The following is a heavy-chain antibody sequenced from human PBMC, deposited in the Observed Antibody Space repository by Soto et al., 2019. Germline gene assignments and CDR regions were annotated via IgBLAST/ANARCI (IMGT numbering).Heavy chain of an antibody. J-gene: IGHJ5*02. CDR3: AHRGYGDYPRDNWFDP. V-gene: IGHV2-5*01. CDR2: IYWNEDK. Sequence: ITLKESGPTLVKPTQTLTLTCTFSGFSLNTGGVGVGWIRQPPGKALEWLAVIYWNEDKRYSPSLKSRLTITKDTSKNQVVLTMTNMDPVDTATYYCAHRGYGDYPRDNWFDPWGQGTLVTVSS. D-gene: IGHD4-17*01. CDR1: GFSLNTGGVG.